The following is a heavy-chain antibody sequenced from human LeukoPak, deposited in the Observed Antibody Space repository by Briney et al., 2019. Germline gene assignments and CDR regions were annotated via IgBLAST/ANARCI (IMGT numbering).Heavy chain of an antibody. J-gene: IGHJ4*02. CDR2: ISGSSGST. CDR3: AKGRSIAVAGNSGFDY. V-gene: IGHV3-23*01. CDR1: GFTFSSYA. D-gene: IGHD6-19*01. Sequence: GGSLRLSCAASGFTFSSYAMSWVRQAPGKGLEWVSGISGSSGSTYYADSVKGRFTISRDSSKNTLYLQMNSLRAEDTAVYYCAKGRSIAVAGNSGFDYWGQGTLVTVSS.